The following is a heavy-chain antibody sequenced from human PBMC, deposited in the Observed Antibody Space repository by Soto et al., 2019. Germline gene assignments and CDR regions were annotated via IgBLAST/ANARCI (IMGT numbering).Heavy chain of an antibody. CDR3: AKDRVIQLLPIWPDP. D-gene: IGHD2-2*01. CDR1: GFSFSNYG. V-gene: IGHV3-30*18. CDR2: VSSDGSNK. J-gene: IGHJ5*02. Sequence: PGGSLRLSCAASGFSFSNYGMHWVRQAPGKGLEWVAFVSSDGSNKYYADSVKGRFTISRDNSKRTLYLQVDSLRVDDTAVYYCAKDRVIQLLPIWPDPWGQGTLVTVSS.